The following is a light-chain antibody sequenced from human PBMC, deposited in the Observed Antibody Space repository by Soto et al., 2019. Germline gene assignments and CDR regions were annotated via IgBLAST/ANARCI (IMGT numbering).Light chain of an antibody. CDR3: AAWDDSFNGLYV. V-gene: IGLV1-44*01. J-gene: IGLJ1*01. Sequence: QSVLTQPPSASGTPGQRVTISCSGTSSNIGTYTVNWYQQLPGTAPKLLIFNNNQRPSGVPDRFSGSKSGTSASLAISGLQSEDEADYYCAAWDDSFNGLYVFGTGTKLTVL. CDR1: SSNIGTYT. CDR2: NNN.